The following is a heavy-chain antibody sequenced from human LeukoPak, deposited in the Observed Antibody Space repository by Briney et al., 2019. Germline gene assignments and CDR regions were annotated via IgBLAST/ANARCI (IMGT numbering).Heavy chain of an antibody. CDR2: ISYDGSNK. D-gene: IGHD4-17*01. V-gene: IGHV3-30*18. CDR3: AKDPSTTGEVGYFDY. J-gene: IGHJ4*02. Sequence: PGRSLRLSCAASGFTFSSYGMHWVRQAPGKGLEWVAVISYDGSNKYYADSVKGRFTISRDNSKNTLYLQMNSLRAEDTAVYYCAKDPSTTGEVGYFDYWGQGTLVTVSS. CDR1: GFTFSSYG.